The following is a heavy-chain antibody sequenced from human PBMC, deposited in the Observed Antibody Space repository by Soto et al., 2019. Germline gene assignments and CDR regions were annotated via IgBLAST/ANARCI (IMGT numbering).Heavy chain of an antibody. CDR1: GGSISSGGYY. CDR3: ARETGYCSGGSCYSVGLWSY. D-gene: IGHD2-15*01. CDR2: IYYSGST. J-gene: IGHJ4*02. Sequence: SETLSLTCTVSGGSISSGGYYWTWIRQHPGKGLEWIGYIYYSGSTYYNPSLKSRVTISLDTSKNQFSLKLSSVTAADTAVYYCARETGYCSGGSCYSVGLWSYWGQGTLVTVSS. V-gene: IGHV4-31*03.